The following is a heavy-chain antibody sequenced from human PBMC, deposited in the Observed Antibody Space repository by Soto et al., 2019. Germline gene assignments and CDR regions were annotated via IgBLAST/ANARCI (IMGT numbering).Heavy chain of an antibody. CDR1: GFTFSSYS. Sequence: GGSLRLSCAASGFTFSSYSMNWVRQAPGKGLEWVSYISSSSSAIYYADSVKGRFTISRDNAKNSLYLQMNSLRDEDTAVYYYARKAIAVLNWFAPWGQGTLVTVSS. V-gene: IGHV3-48*02. J-gene: IGHJ5*02. CDR3: ARKAIAVLNWFAP. D-gene: IGHD6-19*01. CDR2: ISSSSSAI.